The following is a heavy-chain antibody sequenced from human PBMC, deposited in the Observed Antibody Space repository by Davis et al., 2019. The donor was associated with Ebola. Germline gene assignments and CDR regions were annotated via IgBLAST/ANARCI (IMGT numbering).Heavy chain of an antibody. D-gene: IGHD3-22*01. J-gene: IGHJ5*02. Sequence: GESLKISCAASGFTFSSYAMHWVRQAPGKGLEWVAVISYDGSNKYYADSVKGRFTISRDNSKNTLYLQMNSLRAEDTAVNYCARVEIVVVINGWFDPWGQGTLVTVSS. CDR2: ISYDGSNK. V-gene: IGHV3-30-3*01. CDR1: GFTFSSYA. CDR3: ARVEIVVVINGWFDP.